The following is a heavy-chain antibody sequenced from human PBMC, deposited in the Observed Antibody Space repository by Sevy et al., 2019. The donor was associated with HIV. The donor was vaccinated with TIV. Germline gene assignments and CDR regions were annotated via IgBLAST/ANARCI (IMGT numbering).Heavy chain of an antibody. Sequence: SETLSLTCTVSGGSISSGDYYWSWIRQPPGKGLEWIGYIYYSGSTYYNPSLKSRFTISVDTSKNQFSLKLSSVTAADTVVYYCAREPYYYGSGSYRPYYYYYGMDVWGQGTMVTVSS. D-gene: IGHD3-10*01. J-gene: IGHJ6*02. CDR2: IYYSGST. CDR3: AREPYYYGSGSYRPYYYYYGMDV. CDR1: GGSISSGDYY. V-gene: IGHV4-30-4*01.